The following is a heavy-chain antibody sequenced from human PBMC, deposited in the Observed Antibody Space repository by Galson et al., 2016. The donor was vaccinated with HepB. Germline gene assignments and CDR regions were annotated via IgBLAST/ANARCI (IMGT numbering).Heavy chain of an antibody. CDR3: ARATDYGDYANGMDV. CDR1: GDSVSRNGGT. D-gene: IGHD4-17*01. V-gene: IGHV6-1*01. Sequence: CAISGDSVSRNGGTWNWIRQSPSRGLEWLGRTYYMSNWDYDYAVSVNSRITIIPDTSRNQFSLYLRSVTPEDTAVYYCARATDYGDYANGMDVWDGGTMVTVTS. J-gene: IGHJ6*04. CDR2: TYYMSNWDY.